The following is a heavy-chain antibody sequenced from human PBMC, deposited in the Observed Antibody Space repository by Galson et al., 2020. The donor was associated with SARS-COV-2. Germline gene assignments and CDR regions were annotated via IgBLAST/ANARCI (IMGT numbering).Heavy chain of an antibody. Sequence: ASVKVSCKASEYTFTAYYMHSVRQAPGQGLEWLGWIDPDSGGTDYAQRFQGRVTMTRDTSISTAYMELSRLRSDDTAVYYCARDGSRVRKDWFDPWGQGTLVTVSS. J-gene: IGHJ5*02. CDR2: IDPDSGGT. D-gene: IGHD2-21*01. V-gene: IGHV1-2*02. CDR3: ARDGSRVRKDWFDP. CDR1: EYTFTAYY.